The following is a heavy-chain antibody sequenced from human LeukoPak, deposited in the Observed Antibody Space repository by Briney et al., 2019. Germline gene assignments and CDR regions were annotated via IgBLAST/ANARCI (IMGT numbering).Heavy chain of an antibody. CDR3: ARGTRTTGTQYYFDY. D-gene: IGHD1-1*01. CDR2: IFTSGNT. CDR1: GGSISSGNEY. V-gene: IGHV4-61*02. J-gene: IGHJ4*02. Sequence: SETLSLTCTVSGGSISSGNEYWGWTRQPAGKGREWIVRIFTSGNTDYNPSRRRRVTISVKTSKNQCSGKLSSVTAADTAVYYCARGTRTTGTQYYFDYWGQGTLVTVSS.